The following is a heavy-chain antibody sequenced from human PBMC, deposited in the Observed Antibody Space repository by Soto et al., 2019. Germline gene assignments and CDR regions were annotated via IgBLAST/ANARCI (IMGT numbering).Heavy chain of an antibody. V-gene: IGHV1-69*13. J-gene: IGHJ6*02. CDR1: GGTFSSYA. D-gene: IGHD6-13*01. Sequence: SVKVSCTASGGTFSSYAISWVRQAPGQGLEWMGGIIPIFGTANYAQKFQGRVTITADESTSTAYMELSSLRSEDTAVYYCARARRYSSSWLILEETYYYYGMDVWGQGTTVTVSS. CDR2: IIPIFGTA. CDR3: ARARRYSSSWLILEETYYYYGMDV.